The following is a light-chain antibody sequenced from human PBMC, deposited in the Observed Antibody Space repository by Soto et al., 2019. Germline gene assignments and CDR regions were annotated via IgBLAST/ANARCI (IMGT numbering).Light chain of an antibody. CDR1: SSNIAKNY. CDR3: GTWDISLSVV. V-gene: IGLV1-51*01. Sequence: QSVLTQPPSVSAAPGQKVTISCSGSSSNIAKNYVYWYQQLPGTAPKLLIFVNDKRPSGIPDRFSGSKSGTSATLGITGLQTGDEADYYCGTWDISLSVVFGGGTK. J-gene: IGLJ2*01. CDR2: VND.